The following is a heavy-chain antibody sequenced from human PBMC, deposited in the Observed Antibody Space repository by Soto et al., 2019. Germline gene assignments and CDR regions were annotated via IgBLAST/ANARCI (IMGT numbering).Heavy chain of an antibody. V-gene: IGHV1-69*08. CDR3: ARDFQWTAPSGMDV. CDR2: IIPILGIA. CDR1: GGTFSSYT. D-gene: IGHD2-8*01. Sequence: QVQLVQSGAEVKKPGSSVKVSCKASGGTFSSYTISWVRQAPGQGLEWMGRIIPILGIANYAQKFQGRVTITADKSTSTAYMELSSLRSEDTAVYYCARDFQWTAPSGMDVWGQGTTVTVSS. J-gene: IGHJ6*02.